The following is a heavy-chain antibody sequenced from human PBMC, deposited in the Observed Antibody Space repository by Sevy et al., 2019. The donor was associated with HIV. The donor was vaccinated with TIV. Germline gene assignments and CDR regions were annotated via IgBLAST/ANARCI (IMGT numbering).Heavy chain of an antibody. CDR1: GFTFSDYY. V-gene: IGHV3-11*06. J-gene: IGHJ4*02. Sequence: GGSLRLSCAASGFTFSDYYMSWIRQAPGKGPEWVSYINNSSRFINYVHSVKGRFTISRDNAKNSLYLQMNSLRAGDTAVYYCARGKVLFDYWGQGTLVTVSS. CDR2: INNSSRFI. CDR3: ARGKVLFDY.